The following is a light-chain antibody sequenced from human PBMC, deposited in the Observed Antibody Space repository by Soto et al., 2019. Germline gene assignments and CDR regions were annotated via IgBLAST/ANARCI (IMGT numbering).Light chain of an antibody. CDR3: AAWDDSLNGYV. CDR2: SDN. J-gene: IGLJ1*01. CDR1: SSNIGSNT. Sequence: QPVQTQPPSASGTPGQRVTISCSRSSSNIGSNTVNWYQQLPGTAPKLLIYSDNQRPSGVPDRFSGSESGTSASLAISGLQSEDEADYYCAAWDDSLNGYVFGTGTKVTVL. V-gene: IGLV1-44*01.